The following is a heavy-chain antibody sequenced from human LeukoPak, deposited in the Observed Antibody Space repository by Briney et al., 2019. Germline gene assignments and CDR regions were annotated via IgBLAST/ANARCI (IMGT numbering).Heavy chain of an antibody. CDR1: GGSISSGGYS. V-gene: IGHV4-30-2*01. CDR2: IYHSGST. D-gene: IGHD3-10*01. Sequence: SETLSLTCTISGGSISSGGYSWSWIRQPPGKGLEWIGNIYHSGSTYYNPSLKSQVIISVDRSKNQFSLKLSSVTAADTAVYYCARDLGYGSGYFDYWGQGTLVTVSS. J-gene: IGHJ4*02. CDR3: ARDLGYGSGYFDY.